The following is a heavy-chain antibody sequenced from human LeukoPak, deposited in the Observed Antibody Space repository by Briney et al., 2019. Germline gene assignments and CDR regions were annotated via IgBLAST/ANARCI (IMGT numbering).Heavy chain of an antibody. V-gene: IGHV1-3*01. CDR1: GYTFTSYA. D-gene: IGHD3-9*01. CDR2: INAGNGNT. Sequence: ASVKVSCKASGYTFTSYAMHWVRQAPGQRLEWMGWINAGNGNTKYSQEFQGRVTITRDTSASTAYMELRSLRSDDTAVYYCARDQRGERYFDWLLSSFDAFDIWGQGTMVTVSS. CDR3: ARDQRGERYFDWLLSSFDAFDI. J-gene: IGHJ3*02.